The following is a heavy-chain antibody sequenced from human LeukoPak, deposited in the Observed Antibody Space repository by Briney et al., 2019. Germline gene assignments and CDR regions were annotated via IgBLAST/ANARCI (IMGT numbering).Heavy chain of an antibody. D-gene: IGHD6-13*01. Sequence: GWSLRLSCAASGFTFSSYSMDWVRQAPGKVLEWVSSISSSSSYIYYADSVKGRFTISRDNAKNSLFLQMNSLRAEDTAVYYCARPDEQQLVRDAFDIWGQGTMVTVSS. J-gene: IGHJ3*02. V-gene: IGHV3-21*01. CDR2: ISSSSSYI. CDR1: GFTFSSYS. CDR3: ARPDEQQLVRDAFDI.